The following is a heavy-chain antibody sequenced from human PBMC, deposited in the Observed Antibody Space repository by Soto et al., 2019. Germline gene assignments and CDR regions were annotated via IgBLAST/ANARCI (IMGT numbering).Heavy chain of an antibody. CDR2: IGSKANSYAT. Sequence: EVQLVESGGGLVQPGGSLKLSCAASGFTFSDSAMHWVRQASGKGLEWVGRIGSKANSYATAYTALVKGRFTVSRDDSENTAYLQMHSLRTEDTAVYYCTRLGVAAAGTDYWGQGTLVTVSS. V-gene: IGHV3-73*01. J-gene: IGHJ4*02. CDR3: TRLGVAAAGTDY. CDR1: GFTFSDSA. D-gene: IGHD6-13*01.